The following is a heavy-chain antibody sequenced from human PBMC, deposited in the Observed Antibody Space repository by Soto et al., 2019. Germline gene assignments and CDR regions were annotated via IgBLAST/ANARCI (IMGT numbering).Heavy chain of an antibody. CDR2: VYSRDAT. CDR3: ARLHVAYNWFDH. V-gene: IGHV4-39*01. CDR1: GDSVSNTNYL. Sequence: SETLSLTCTVSGDSVSNTNYLWGWIRQPPRQGLEWIGAVYSRDATYFNPSLKSRVVISLDPSRNQFSLRLTSLTATATAVYSCARLHVAYNWFDHWGXGTLVNGST. D-gene: IGHD5-12*01. J-gene: IGHJ5*02.